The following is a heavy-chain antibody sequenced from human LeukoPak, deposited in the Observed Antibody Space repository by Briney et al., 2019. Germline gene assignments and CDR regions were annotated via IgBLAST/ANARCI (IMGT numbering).Heavy chain of an antibody. CDR3: ARWWELLTDAFDI. CDR2: ISYGGAT. J-gene: IGHJ3*02. V-gene: IGHV4-59*08. D-gene: IGHD1-26*01. Sequence: SETLSLTCTVSGGSISPYYWSWIRQPPGKGLEWIGYISYGGATNYNPSLKSRLTILVDTSKNQFSLKLTSVIAADTAVYYCARWWELLTDAFDIWGQGTMVTVSS. CDR1: GGSISPYY.